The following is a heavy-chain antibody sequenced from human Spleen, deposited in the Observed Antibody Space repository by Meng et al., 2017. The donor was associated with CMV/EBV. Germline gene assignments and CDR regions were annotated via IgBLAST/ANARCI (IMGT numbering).Heavy chain of an antibody. CDR3: AKDRDYGGTWVFDY. CDR2: IRFDGSHT. CDR1: GFTFSAYK. V-gene: IGHV3-30*02. J-gene: IGHJ4*02. D-gene: IGHD4-23*01. Sequence: GGSLRLSCAASGFTFSAYKMNWVRQAPGKGLEWVAFIRFDGSHTWYADSVKGRFTISRDNSKDTMYLQMSSLRIEDTAVYYCAKDRDYGGTWVFDYWGQGTLVTVSS.